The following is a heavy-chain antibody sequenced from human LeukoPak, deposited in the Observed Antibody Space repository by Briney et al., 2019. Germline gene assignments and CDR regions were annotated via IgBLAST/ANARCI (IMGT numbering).Heavy chain of an antibody. CDR2: ISYDGSNK. CDR3: ARVLAYCGGDCSIRGAFDI. Sequence: GGSLRLSRAASGFAFSSYAMHWVRQAPGKGLEWVAVISYDGSNKYYADSVKGRFTISRDNSKNTLYLQMNSLRAEDTAVYYCARVLAYCGGDCSIRGAFDIWGQGTMVTVSS. J-gene: IGHJ3*02. V-gene: IGHV3-30*04. D-gene: IGHD2-21*02. CDR1: GFAFSSYA.